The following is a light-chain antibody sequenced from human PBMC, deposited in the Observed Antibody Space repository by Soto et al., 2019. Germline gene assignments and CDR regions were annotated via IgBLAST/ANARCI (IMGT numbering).Light chain of an antibody. CDR3: QQYNSYPYT. V-gene: IGKV1-5*01. J-gene: IGKJ2*01. CDR2: DAS. CDR1: QSISSW. Sequence: IQMTQSPSTLSASVGDRVTITCRASQSISSWLAWYQQKPGKAPKLLIYDASSLESGVPSRFSGSGSGTEFTLTISSLQPDDLATYYCQQYNSYPYTFGQGTKLEIK.